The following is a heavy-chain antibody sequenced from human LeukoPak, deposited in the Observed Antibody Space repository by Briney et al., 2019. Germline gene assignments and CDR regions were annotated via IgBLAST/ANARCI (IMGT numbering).Heavy chain of an antibody. Sequence: PSETLSLTCTVSGGSISSSSYYWGWIRQPPGKGLEWIGSIYYSGSTYYNPSLKSRVTISVDTSKNQFSLKLSSATAADTAVYYCASHAADTAMDPVDYWGQGTLVTVSS. CDR2: IYYSGST. J-gene: IGHJ4*02. D-gene: IGHD5-18*01. CDR3: ASHAADTAMDPVDY. V-gene: IGHV4-39*01. CDR1: GGSISSSSYY.